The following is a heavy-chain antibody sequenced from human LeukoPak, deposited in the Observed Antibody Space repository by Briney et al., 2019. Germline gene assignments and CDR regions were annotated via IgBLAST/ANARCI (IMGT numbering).Heavy chain of an antibody. CDR3: ARGFYHYYYSSGDDAFDI. CDR1: GGSISSYY. CDR2: IYYSGST. V-gene: IGHV4-59*01. Sequence: TSETLSLTCTVSGGSISSYYWSWIRQPPGKGLEWIGYIYYSGSTNYNPSLKSRVTISVDTSKNQFSLKLSSVTAADTAVYYCARGFYHYYYSSGDDAFDIWGQGTMVTVSS. D-gene: IGHD3-22*01. J-gene: IGHJ3*02.